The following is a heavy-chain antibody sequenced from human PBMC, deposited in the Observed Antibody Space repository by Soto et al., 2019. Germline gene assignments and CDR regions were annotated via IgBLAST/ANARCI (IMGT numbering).Heavy chain of an antibody. D-gene: IGHD3-3*01. CDR3: FFEEEDGIRDTVPVSAFLLNRSSDL. J-gene: IGHJ2*01. CDR2: ISGSGGST. Sequence: KGLEWVSAISGSGGSTYYADSVKGRFTISRDNSKNTLYLQMNSLRAEDTAVYYFFFEEEDGIRDTVPVSAFLLNRSSDL. V-gene: IGHV3-23*01.